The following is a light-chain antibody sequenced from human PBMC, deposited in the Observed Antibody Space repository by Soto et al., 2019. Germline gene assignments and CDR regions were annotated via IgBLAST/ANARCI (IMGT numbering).Light chain of an antibody. CDR3: MKCTHWPPT. Sequence: DVVMTQSPLSLPVTLGQPASISCRSSRSLVYSDGNTSLNWFQQRPGHSPRRLIFEVSNRDSGVPDRFGGSASGTDFTLKISRVEAEDFVVYYCMKCTHWPPTFGQGTKVETK. J-gene: IGKJ1*01. CDR2: EVS. CDR1: RSLVYSDGNTS. V-gene: IGKV2-30*01.